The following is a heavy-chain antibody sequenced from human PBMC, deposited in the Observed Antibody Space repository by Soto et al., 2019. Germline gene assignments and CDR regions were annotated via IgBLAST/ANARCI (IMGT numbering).Heavy chain of an antibody. D-gene: IGHD5-12*01. CDR2: IYYSGST. Sequence: SSETLSLTCTVSGGSISSGDYYWSWIRQPPGKGLEWIGYIYYSGSTDYNPSLKSRVTISVDTSKNQFSLKLSSVTAADAAVYYCARESRITGWLSFDYWGQGTLVTVYS. CDR3: ARESRITGWLSFDY. V-gene: IGHV4-30-4*01. J-gene: IGHJ4*02. CDR1: GGSISSGDYY.